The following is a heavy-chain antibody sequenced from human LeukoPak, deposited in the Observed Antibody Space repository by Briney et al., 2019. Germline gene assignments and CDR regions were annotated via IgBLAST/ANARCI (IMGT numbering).Heavy chain of an antibody. D-gene: IGHD4-17*01. CDR2: IKQDGSEK. CDR1: EFIFSGYW. CDR3: GRDPNGDYVGAFEF. V-gene: IGHV3-7*03. Sequence: GGSLRLSCAASEFIFSGYWMNWVRQAPGKGLEWVANIKQDGSEKQYVDSVRGRFTISRDNSRNTLFLQMNSLRAEDTAVYYCGRDPNGDYVGAFEFWGQGTLVSVSS. J-gene: IGHJ3*01.